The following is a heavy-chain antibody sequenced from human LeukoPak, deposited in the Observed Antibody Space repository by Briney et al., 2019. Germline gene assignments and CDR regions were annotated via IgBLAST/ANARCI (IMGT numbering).Heavy chain of an antibody. CDR3: AKSFRSTSLDY. Sequence: GGSLRLSCAASGFTFSSNAMIWVRQAPGKGLECVSAITAGGDTTYYADSVKGRFTISRDNSRNTLYLQMNSLRAGDTAVYYCAKSFRSTSLDYWGQGTLVTVSS. CDR1: GFTFSSNA. D-gene: IGHD2-2*01. J-gene: IGHJ4*02. V-gene: IGHV3-23*01. CDR2: ITAGGDTT.